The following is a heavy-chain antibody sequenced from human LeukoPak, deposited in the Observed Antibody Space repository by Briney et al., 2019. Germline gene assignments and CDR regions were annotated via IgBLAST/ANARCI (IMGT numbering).Heavy chain of an antibody. Sequence: TSETLSLTCTVSAGSISSSSYSWGWIRPPPGKGLEWIGSIYYSGSTYYTPSLRTRVTISVDPPQNQFSLKLSSVTDADTAVYYCTRHVRKRGIAVAGTPGWFDPWGQGALVTVSS. CDR3: TRHVRKRGIAVAGTPGWFDP. J-gene: IGHJ5*02. CDR1: AGSISSSSYS. D-gene: IGHD6-19*01. V-gene: IGHV4-39*01. CDR2: IYYSGST.